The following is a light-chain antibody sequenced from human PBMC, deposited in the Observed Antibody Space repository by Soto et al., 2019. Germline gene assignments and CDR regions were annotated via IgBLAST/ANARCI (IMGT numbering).Light chain of an antibody. CDR3: QQRNDWPIT. J-gene: IGKJ5*01. V-gene: IGKV3-11*01. Sequence: IVLTQSPASLSLSPWERATLSCRASQSVDSHLVWYQQKPGQAPRLLIFGASNRATGIPARFSGSGSGTDFTLAINRLEPDDFAVYYCQQRNDWPITFGQGTRLEIK. CDR1: QSVDSH. CDR2: GAS.